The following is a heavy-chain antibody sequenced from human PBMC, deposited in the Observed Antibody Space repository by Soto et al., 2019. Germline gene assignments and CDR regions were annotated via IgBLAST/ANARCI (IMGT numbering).Heavy chain of an antibody. D-gene: IGHD2-15*01. CDR2: ISGGGSAT. V-gene: IGHV3-11*04. Sequence: PGLSHRVPCAASGFTFRDYYMIWIRQAPGKGLEWVSFISGGGSATEYADSVKGRFTISRDNSKKTLYLHMDSLRVEDSARYYCARVEGVVVEAGLHYFEYWGQGSQVTVSS. J-gene: IGHJ4*02. CDR1: GFTFRDYY. CDR3: ARVEGVVVEAGLHYFEY.